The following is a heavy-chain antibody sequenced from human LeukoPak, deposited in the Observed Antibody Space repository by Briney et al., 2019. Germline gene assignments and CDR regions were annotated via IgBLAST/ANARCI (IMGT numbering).Heavy chain of an antibody. J-gene: IGHJ3*02. CDR2: IYSGGST. CDR1: GFTVSSNY. V-gene: IGHV3-53*01. Sequence: GGSLRLSCAASGFTVSSNYMSWVRQAPGKGLEWVSVIYSGGSTYYADSVKGRFTISRDNSKNTLYLQMNSLRAEDTAVYYCARGRTAMAMGRSFDIWGQGTMVTVSS. CDR3: ARGRTAMAMGRSFDI. D-gene: IGHD5-18*01.